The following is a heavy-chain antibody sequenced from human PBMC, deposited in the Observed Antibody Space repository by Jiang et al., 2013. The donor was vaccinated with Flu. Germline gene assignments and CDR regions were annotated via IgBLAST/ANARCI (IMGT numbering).Heavy chain of an antibody. CDR1: GYTLTELS. V-gene: IGHV1-24*01. CDR2: FDPEDGET. CDR3: ATGPITDSSSWSTRLYYFDY. Sequence: SGAEVKKPGASVKVSCKVSGYTLTELSMHWVRQAPGKGLEWMGGFDPEDGETIYAQKFQGRVTMTEDTSTDTAYMELSSLRSEDTAVYYCATGPITDSSSWSTRLYYFDYWGQGTLVTVSS. D-gene: IGHD6-13*01. J-gene: IGHJ4*02.